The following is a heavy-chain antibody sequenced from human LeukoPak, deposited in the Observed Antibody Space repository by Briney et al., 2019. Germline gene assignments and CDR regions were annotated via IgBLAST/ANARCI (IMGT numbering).Heavy chain of an antibody. CDR3: ARDALIAAAGTGNY. CDR1: GFTVSSNY. J-gene: IGHJ4*02. V-gene: IGHV3-66*02. CDR2: IYSGGST. Sequence: PGGSLRLSCAASGFTVSSNYMSWVRQAPGKGLEWVSVIYSGGSTHYADSVKGRFTISRDNSKNTLYLQMNSLRAEDTAVYYCARDALIAAAGTGNYWGQGTLVTVSS. D-gene: IGHD6-13*01.